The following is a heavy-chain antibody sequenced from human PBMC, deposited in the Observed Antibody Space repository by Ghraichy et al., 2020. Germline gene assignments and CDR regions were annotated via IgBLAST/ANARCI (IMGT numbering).Heavy chain of an antibody. CDR1: GGSFSGYY. Sequence: SETLSLTCAVYGGSFSGYYWNWIRQPPGKGLEWIGEINDSGSTNYNPSLKSRVTISVDTSKNQFSLKLSSVTAADTAVYYCASMLAVAGTFVRDYWGQGTLVTVSS. D-gene: IGHD6-19*01. V-gene: IGHV4-34*01. J-gene: IGHJ4*02. CDR3: ASMLAVAGTFVRDY. CDR2: INDSGST.